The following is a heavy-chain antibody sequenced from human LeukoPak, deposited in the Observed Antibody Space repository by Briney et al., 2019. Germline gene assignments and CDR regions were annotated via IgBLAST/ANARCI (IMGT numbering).Heavy chain of an antibody. CDR2: MNPNSGNT. V-gene: IGHV1-8*01. D-gene: IGHD2-15*01. J-gene: IGHJ4*02. Sequence: ASVKVSCKASGYTFTSYDIHWVRQATGQGLEWMGWMNPNSGNTSYAQKFQGRVTMTRNTSISTAYMELSSLRSEDTAVYYCARFLKCKSGGCCSYYFDYWVEGAQV. CDR3: ARFLKCKSGGCCSYYFDY. CDR1: GYTFTSYD.